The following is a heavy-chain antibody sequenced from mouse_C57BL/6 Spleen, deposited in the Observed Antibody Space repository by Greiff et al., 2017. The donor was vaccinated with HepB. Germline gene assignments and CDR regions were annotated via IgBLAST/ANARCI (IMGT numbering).Heavy chain of an antibody. CDR2: ISSGSSTN. Sequence: EVQRVESGGGLVKPGGSLKLSCAASGFTFSDYGMHWVRQAPEKGLEWVAYISSGSSTNYYADTVKGRFTISRDNAKNTLFRQMTRLRSEDTAMYYWARRNYDANFDYWGQGTTLTVSS. D-gene: IGHD2-4*01. J-gene: IGHJ2*01. V-gene: IGHV5-17*01. CDR1: GFTFSDYG. CDR3: ARRNYDANFDY.